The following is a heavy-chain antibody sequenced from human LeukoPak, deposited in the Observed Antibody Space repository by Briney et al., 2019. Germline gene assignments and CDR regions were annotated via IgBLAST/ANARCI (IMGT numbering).Heavy chain of an antibody. V-gene: IGHV3-30*02. J-gene: IGHJ4*02. D-gene: IGHD2-2*01. CDR1: GFSFSNYG. CDR2: VRYDGSNK. CDR3: AKGFYIVEVPAAHPYFDY. Sequence: GGSLGLSCAASGFSFSNYGMHWVRQAPGKGLEWVAFVRYDGSNKYYADSVKGRFTISRDNSQNTLYLQMNSLRTEDTAVYYCAKGFYIVEVPAAHPYFDYWGQGTLVTVSS.